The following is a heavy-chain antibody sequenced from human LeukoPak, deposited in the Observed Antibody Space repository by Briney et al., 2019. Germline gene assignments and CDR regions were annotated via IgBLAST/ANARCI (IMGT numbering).Heavy chain of an antibody. D-gene: IGHD3-10*01. CDR3: AREIWFGELEGDY. CDR1: GFTFSSYS. V-gene: IGHV3-21*01. Sequence: GGSLRLSCAASGFTFSSYSMNWVRQAPGKGLWWVSSISSSSSYIYYADSVKGRFTISRDNAKNSLYLRMNSLRAEDTAVYYCAREIWFGELEGDYWGQGTLVTVSS. CDR2: ISSSSSYI. J-gene: IGHJ4*02.